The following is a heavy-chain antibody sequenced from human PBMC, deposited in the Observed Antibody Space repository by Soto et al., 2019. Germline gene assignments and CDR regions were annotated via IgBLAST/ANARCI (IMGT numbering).Heavy chain of an antibody. CDR3: ARDRYPGPIFGVVIMNRWFDP. D-gene: IGHD3-3*01. Sequence: PGGSLRLSCAASGFTFSSYGMHWVRQAPGKGLEWVAVICNDRSNKYYADSVKGRFTISRDNAKNSLYLQMNSLRAEDTAVYYCARDRYPGPIFGVVIMNRWFDPWGQGTLVTVSS. V-gene: IGHV3-33*01. CDR2: ICNDRSNK. CDR1: GFTFSSYG. J-gene: IGHJ5*02.